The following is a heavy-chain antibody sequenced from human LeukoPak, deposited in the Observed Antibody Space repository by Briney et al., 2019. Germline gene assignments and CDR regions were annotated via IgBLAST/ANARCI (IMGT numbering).Heavy chain of an antibody. CDR1: GYTLTGYS. Sequence: ASVKVSCKASGYTLTGYSMHWVRQAPGQGLEWMGRINPNSGGTNYAQNFQGRVTMTRDTSKNQFSLKLSSVTAADTAVYYCASSSWGDYYYYMDVWGKGTTVTVSS. J-gene: IGHJ6*03. V-gene: IGHV1-2*06. D-gene: IGHD3-16*01. CDR3: ASSSWGDYYYYMDV. CDR2: INPNSGGT.